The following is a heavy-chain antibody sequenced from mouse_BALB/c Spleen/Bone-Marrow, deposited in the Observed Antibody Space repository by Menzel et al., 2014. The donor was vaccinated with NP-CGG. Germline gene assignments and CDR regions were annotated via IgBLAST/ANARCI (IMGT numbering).Heavy chain of an antibody. CDR1: GFTFSDAW. V-gene: IGHV6-6*01. J-gene: IGHJ4*01. CDR2: IRGKANNHAT. Sequence: EVKLMESGGGLVQPGGSMKLSCAASGFTFSDAWMDWVRQPPEKGLEWVAEIRGKANNHATYDAESVKGRFTISRDEFNSRVYQQMDSYRAENTGIYYRTRRPLVYWGQGTLVTVSS. CDR3: TRRPLVY.